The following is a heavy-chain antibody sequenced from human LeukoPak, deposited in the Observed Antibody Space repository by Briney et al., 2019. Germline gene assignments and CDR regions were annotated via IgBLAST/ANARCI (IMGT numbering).Heavy chain of an antibody. J-gene: IGHJ4*02. CDR2: IYYSGST. D-gene: IGHD2-2*01. CDR3: ARLLGYCSSTSCAGGY. Sequence: PSETLSLTRSVSGGSISSSSHSWGWIRQSPGKGLEWIGSIYYSGSTFYNPSLKSRVTISVDTSKNQFSLKLSSVTAADTAVYYCARLLGYCSSTSCAGGYWGQGTLVTVSS. CDR1: GGSISSSSHS. V-gene: IGHV4-39*07.